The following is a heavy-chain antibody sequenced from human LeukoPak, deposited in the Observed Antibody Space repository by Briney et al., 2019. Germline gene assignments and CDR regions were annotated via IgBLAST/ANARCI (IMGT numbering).Heavy chain of an antibody. CDR1: GGSISSYY. V-gene: IGHV4-4*07. J-gene: IGHJ6*03. CDR2: IYTSGST. D-gene: IGHD1-14*01. CDR3: ARASPDHTSYYYYYYMDV. Sequence: PETLSLTCTVSGGSISSYYWSWIRQPAGKGLEWIGRIYTSGSTNYNPSLKSRVTISVDKSKNQFSLKLSSVTAADTAVYYCARASPDHTSYYYYYYMDVWGKGTTVTVSS.